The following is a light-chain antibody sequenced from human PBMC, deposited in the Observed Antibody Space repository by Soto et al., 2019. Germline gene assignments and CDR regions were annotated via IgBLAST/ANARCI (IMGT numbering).Light chain of an antibody. J-gene: IGKJ1*01. CDR3: QQYGSSGT. CDR1: QSVSSSY. V-gene: IGKV3-20*01. CDR2: GAS. Sequence: EIVLTQSPDTLSLSPGERATLSCRASQSVSSSYLAWYQQKPGQAPRLLICGASSRATGIPDRFSGSGSGTDFTLTISRLEPEDFAVYYCQQYGSSGTFGQGTKVDIK.